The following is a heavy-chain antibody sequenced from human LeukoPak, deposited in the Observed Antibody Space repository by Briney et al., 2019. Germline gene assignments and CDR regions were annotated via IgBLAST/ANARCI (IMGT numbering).Heavy chain of an antibody. V-gene: IGHV3-53*01. D-gene: IGHD1-26*01. CDR2: IYSGGST. J-gene: IGHJ4*02. CDR3: ARTRRGSYYQYFDY. CDR1: GFTVSSNY. Sequence: GGSLRLSCAASGFTVSSNYMSWVRQAPGKGLEWVSVIYSGGSTYYADSVKGRFIISRDNSKNTLYLQMNSLRAEDTAVYYCARTRRGSYYQYFDYWGQGTLVTVSS.